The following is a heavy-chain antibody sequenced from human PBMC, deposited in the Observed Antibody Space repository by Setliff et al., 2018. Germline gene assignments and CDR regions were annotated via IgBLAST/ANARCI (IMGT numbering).Heavy chain of an antibody. D-gene: IGHD3-10*01. V-gene: IGHV1-3*01. CDR2: INAGNGNT. CDR1: GGTFSSYA. CDR3: ARDGGWFGAQLYYYYGMDV. Sequence: ASVKVSCKASGGTFSSYAISWVRQAPGQRLEWMGWINAGNGNTKYSQKFQGRVTITRDTSASTAYMELSSLRSEDTAVHYCARDGGWFGAQLYYYYGMDVWGQGTTVTVSS. J-gene: IGHJ6*02.